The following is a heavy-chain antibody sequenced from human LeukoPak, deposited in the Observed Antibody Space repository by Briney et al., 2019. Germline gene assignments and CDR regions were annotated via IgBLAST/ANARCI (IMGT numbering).Heavy chain of an antibody. CDR2: INPNSGGT. V-gene: IGHV1-2*02. CDR1: RYSFTEYY. J-gene: IGHJ4*02. D-gene: IGHD3-16*01. Sequence: ASVKVSCKASRYSFTEYYMHWVRQAPGHGLEWMGWINPNSGGTNYAQKFQGRVTMTRDTSIRTAYMELSSLRSDDTAMYYCASGASAFDYWGQGTLVTVSS. CDR3: ASGASAFDY.